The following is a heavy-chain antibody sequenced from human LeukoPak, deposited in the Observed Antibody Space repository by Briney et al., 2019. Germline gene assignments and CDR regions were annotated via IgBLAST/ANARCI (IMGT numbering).Heavy chain of an antibody. CDR3: ATGYGSSWYEFDY. CDR1: GYTLTELS. Sequence: ASVNVSCKVSGYTLTELSMHWVRQAPGKGLEWMGGFDPEDGETIYAQKFQGRVTVTEDTSTDTAYMELSSLRSEDTAVYYCATGYGSSWYEFDYWAREPWSPSPQ. J-gene: IGHJ4*02. D-gene: IGHD6-13*01. V-gene: IGHV1-24*01. CDR2: FDPEDGET.